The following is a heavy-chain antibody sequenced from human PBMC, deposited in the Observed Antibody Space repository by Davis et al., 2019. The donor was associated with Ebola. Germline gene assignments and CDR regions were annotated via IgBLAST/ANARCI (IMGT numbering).Heavy chain of an antibody. CDR1: GFTFNKYW. D-gene: IGHD4-17*01. CDR2: ISSDGGIT. J-gene: IGHJ4*02. CDR3: VRTTYGAPEY. Sequence: GESLKISCAASGFTFNKYWMHWVRQAPGKGLVYVSRISSDGGITSYADSVKGRFTISRDNAKGTLYLQMNSLTAEDTAVYYCVRTTYGAPEYWGQGTLVTVSS. V-gene: IGHV3-74*01.